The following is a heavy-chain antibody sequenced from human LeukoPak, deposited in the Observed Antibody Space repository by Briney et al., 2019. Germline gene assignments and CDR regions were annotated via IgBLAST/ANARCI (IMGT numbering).Heavy chain of an antibody. D-gene: IGHD2-15*01. CDR2: ISYDGSNK. V-gene: IGHV3-30*04. J-gene: IGHJ3*02. Sequence: GRSLRLSCAASGFTFSSYAMHWVRQAPGKGLEWVAVISYDGSNKYYADSVKGRFTISRDNSKNTLYLQMNSLRAEGTAVYYCARDKQLGYCSGGSCYYDAFDIWGQGTMVTVSS. CDR1: GFTFSSYA. CDR3: ARDKQLGYCSGGSCYYDAFDI.